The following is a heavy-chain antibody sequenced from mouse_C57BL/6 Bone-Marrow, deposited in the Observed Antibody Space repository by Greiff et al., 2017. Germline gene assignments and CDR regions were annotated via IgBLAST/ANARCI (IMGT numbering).Heavy chain of an antibody. J-gene: IGHJ2*01. CDR1: GYTFTSYG. V-gene: IGHV1-81*01. Sequence: VQLQQSGAELARPGASVKLSCTASGYTFTSYGISWVKQRTGQGLEWIGEIYPRSGNTYYNEKVKGKATLTADKSSSTAYMGLRSPTSEDSAVYFCSSKGITTVVERYFDYWGQGTTLTVSS. CDR3: SSKGITTVVERYFDY. D-gene: IGHD1-1*01. CDR2: IYPRSGNT.